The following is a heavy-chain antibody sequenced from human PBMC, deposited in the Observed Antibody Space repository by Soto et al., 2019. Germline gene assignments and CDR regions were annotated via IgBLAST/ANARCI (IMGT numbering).Heavy chain of an antibody. CDR2: ISYDGTNK. Sequence: QVQLVESGGGEVQPGRSLTISCAASGFTFSTYGMHWVRQTPGKGLEWVAVISYDGTNKFYSDSVKGRFTISRDNFKNTLTLQMNSLTADDTAVYSCAKDLQSYGDYDYYCYGMDVWGQGTTVTVSS. D-gene: IGHD4-17*01. J-gene: IGHJ6*02. CDR3: AKDLQSYGDYDYYCYGMDV. CDR1: GFTFSTYG. V-gene: IGHV3-30*18.